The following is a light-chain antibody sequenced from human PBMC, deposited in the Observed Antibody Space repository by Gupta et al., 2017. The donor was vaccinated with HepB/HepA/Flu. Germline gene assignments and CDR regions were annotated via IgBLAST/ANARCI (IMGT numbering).Light chain of an antibody. CDR2: WAS. CDR3: QQYYNTPLT. V-gene: IGKV4-1*01. J-gene: IGKJ4*01. Sequence: DIVMTPSPDSLAGSLRERPTINCKSSQNLLYSSNNKNYLAWYQQKPGQPPKLLISWASARESGVPDRFSGSGSGTDFTLTISSLQAEDVAIYYCQQYYNTPLTFGGGTKVGIK. CDR1: QNLLYSSNNKNY.